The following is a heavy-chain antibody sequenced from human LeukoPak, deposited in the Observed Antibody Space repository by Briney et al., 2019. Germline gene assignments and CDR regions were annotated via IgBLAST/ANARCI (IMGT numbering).Heavy chain of an antibody. Sequence: SQTLSLTCTVSGGSISSGSYYWSWIRQPAGKGLEWIGRIYTSGSTNYNPSLKSRVTISVDTSKNQFSLKLSSVTAAGTAVYYCARGGPDYYYYYMDVWGKGTTVTVSS. CDR1: GGSISSGSYY. J-gene: IGHJ6*03. CDR3: ARGGPDYYYYYMDV. CDR2: IYTSGST. V-gene: IGHV4-61*02.